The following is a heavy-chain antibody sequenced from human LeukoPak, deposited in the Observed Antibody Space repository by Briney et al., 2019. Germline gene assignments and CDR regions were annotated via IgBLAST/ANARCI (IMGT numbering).Heavy chain of an antibody. J-gene: IGHJ6*03. D-gene: IGHD3-9*01. CDR1: GYTFTSYY. V-gene: IGHV1-46*01. CDR3: ARDLHYDILTGYYFYYYYYMDV. Sequence: RGASVTVSCKASGYTFTSYYMHWVRQAPGQGLEWMGIINPSGGSTSYAQKFQGRVTMTRDMSTSTVYMELSSLRSEDTAVYYCARDLHYDILTGYYFYYYYYMDVWGKGTTVTVSS. CDR2: INPSGGST.